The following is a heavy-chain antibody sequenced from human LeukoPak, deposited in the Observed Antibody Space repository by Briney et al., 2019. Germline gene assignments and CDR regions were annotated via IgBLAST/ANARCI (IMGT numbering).Heavy chain of an antibody. CDR3: ARGAGSDFWSGYYRDYFDY. CDR2: IYYSGST. Sequence: SETLSLTCTVSGGSISSHYWSWLRQPPGKGLEWVGYIYYSGSTNYNPSLKSRVTISVDTSKNQFSLKLSSVTAADTAVYYCARGAGSDFWSGYYRDYFDYWGQGTLVTVSS. CDR1: GGSISSHY. J-gene: IGHJ4*02. D-gene: IGHD3-3*01. V-gene: IGHV4-59*11.